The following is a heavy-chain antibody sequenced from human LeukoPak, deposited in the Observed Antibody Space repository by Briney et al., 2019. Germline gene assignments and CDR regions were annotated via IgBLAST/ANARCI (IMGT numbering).Heavy chain of an antibody. CDR3: AVAFIGTAWFDP. CDR2: IYDDDNA. V-gene: IGHV3-66*01. Sequence: PGGSLRLSCAPSEFTSTFNYMTWVRQAPGRGLECVANIYDDDNAYYADSVKGRFTISRDSSKKTLFLQMHNVRTEDTAVYYCAVAFIGTAWFDPWGPGTLVTVSS. J-gene: IGHJ5*02. CDR1: EFTSTFNY. D-gene: IGHD2-21*02.